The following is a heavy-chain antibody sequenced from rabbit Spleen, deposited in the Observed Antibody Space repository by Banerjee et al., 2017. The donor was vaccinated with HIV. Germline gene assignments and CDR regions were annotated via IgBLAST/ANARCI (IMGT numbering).Heavy chain of an antibody. D-gene: IGHD8-1*01. V-gene: IGHV1S40*01. CDR3: ARDSGSSFSSYGMDL. CDR1: GFSFSSRYY. CDR2: IAGGSSGST. J-gene: IGHJ6*01. Sequence: QSLEESGGDLVKPGASLTLTCTASGFSFSSRYYMCWVRQAPGKGLEWIACIAGGSSGSTYSATWAKGRFTISKTSSTTVTLQMTSLTAADTATYFCARDSGSSFSSYGMDLWGPGTLVTVS.